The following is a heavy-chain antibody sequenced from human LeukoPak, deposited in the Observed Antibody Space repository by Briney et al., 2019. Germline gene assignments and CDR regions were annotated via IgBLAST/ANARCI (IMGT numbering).Heavy chain of an antibody. J-gene: IGHJ4*02. CDR3: ARDLRNFDDYGGNNDY. Sequence: SSETLSLTCTVSGYSISSGYYWGWIRQPPGKGLEWIGSIYHSGSTYYNPSLKSRVTISVDTSKNQFSLKLSSVTAADTAVYYCARDLRNFDDYGGNNDYWGQGTLVTVSS. CDR2: IYHSGST. CDR1: GYSISSGYY. V-gene: IGHV4-38-2*02. D-gene: IGHD4-23*01.